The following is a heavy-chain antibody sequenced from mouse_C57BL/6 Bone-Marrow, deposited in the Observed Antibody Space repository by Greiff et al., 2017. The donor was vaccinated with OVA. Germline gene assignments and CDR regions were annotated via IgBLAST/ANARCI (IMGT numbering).Heavy chain of an antibody. J-gene: IGHJ4*01. CDR1: GYTIKNTY. V-gene: IGHV14-3*01. CDR2: IDPANGNT. CDR3: ARGMDY. Sequence: EVQLVESVAELVRPGASVKLSCTASGYTIKNTYMHWVKQRPEQGLEWIGRIDPANGNTTYAPKFQGKATITADTSSNTAYLQLSSRTAEDTAIYYCARGMDYWGQGTSVTVSS.